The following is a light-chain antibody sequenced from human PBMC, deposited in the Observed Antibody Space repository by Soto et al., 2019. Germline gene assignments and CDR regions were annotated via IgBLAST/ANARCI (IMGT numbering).Light chain of an antibody. J-gene: IGKJ2*02. CDR2: GTS. CDR1: QNVGRN. CDR3: QQYNNWPPMCT. Sequence: EIVMTQSPDTLSVSPGERATLSCRASQNVGRNVAWYQQRPGQAPRLLIHGTSTRAADIPARFSGSVSGTEFTHTIISLQPEDFVIYYCQQYNNWPPMCTFGQGTKLEMK. V-gene: IGKV3-15*01.